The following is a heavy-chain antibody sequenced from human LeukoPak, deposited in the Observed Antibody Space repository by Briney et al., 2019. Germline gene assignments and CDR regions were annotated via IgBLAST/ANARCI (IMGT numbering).Heavy chain of an antibody. CDR1: GFTFSNYR. D-gene: IGHD3-10*01. CDR3: ARAEGSVDY. V-gene: IGHV3-7*03. Sequence: GGSLRLSCAASGFTFSNYRMSWVRQAPGKGLEWVANIKDDGSEKYYVDSMKGRFAISRDNAKNSLYLQMNSLRAEDTAVYYCARAEGSVDYWGQGTLVTVSS. J-gene: IGHJ4*02. CDR2: IKDDGSEK.